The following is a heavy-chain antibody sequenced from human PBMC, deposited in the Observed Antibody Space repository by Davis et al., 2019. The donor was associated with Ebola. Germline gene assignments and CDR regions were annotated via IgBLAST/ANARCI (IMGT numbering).Heavy chain of an antibody. J-gene: IGHJ4*02. V-gene: IGHV3-7*03. CDR2: IKQDGSEK. CDR3: AKDPRTTRLGAIFVY. Sequence: GESLKISCAASGFTFSSYWMSWVRQAPGKGLEWVANIKQDGSEKYYVDSVKGRFTISRDNAKNSLYLQMNSLRAEDTAVYYCAKDPRTTRLGAIFVYWGQGTLVTVSS. CDR1: GFTFSSYW. D-gene: IGHD1-26*01.